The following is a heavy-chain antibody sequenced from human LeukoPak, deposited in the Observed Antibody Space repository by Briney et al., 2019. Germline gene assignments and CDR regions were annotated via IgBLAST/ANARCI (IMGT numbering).Heavy chain of an antibody. J-gene: IGHJ5*02. D-gene: IGHD3-16*01. CDR3: TKSRFYDYVWGGS. CDR2: IRSKAYGGTT. V-gene: IGHV3-49*03. Sequence: PGGSLRLSCTASGXSIGDYAMSWFRQAPGKGLEWVSLIRSKAYGGTTEYAASVEGRFTISRDDSKSIAYLQMNSLKIEDTAVYYCTKSRFYDYVWGGSWGQGTLVTVSS. CDR1: GXSIGDYA.